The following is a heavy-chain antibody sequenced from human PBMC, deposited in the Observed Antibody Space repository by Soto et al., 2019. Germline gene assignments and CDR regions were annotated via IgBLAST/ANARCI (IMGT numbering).Heavy chain of an antibody. V-gene: IGHV3-49*03. CDR2: ISSKRYGGTA. Sequence: DVQLVESGGGLVQPGRSLGFSCTPSEFTFGDYAMTWFRQAPGKGLVWVGFISSKRYGGTAEYATSVKGRFTISRDYSKSIAYLQMNSLKTEDTAVYFCSRLPPSKYRDSPFDPWGQGTLVIVSS. CDR1: EFTFGDYA. CDR3: SRLPPSKYRDSPFDP. D-gene: IGHD5-12*01. J-gene: IGHJ5*02.